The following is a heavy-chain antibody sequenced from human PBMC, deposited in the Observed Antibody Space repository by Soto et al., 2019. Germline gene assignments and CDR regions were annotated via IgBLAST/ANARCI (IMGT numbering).Heavy chain of an antibody. CDR1: GFTFRNYG. CDR3: ARDQLYYNDISGRPLNAFDV. Sequence: GSLRLSCAASGFTFRNYGMNWVRQAPGKGLEWVSYIGIGSSTKYYADSVKGRFTISRDNAKNSLYLQMKSLRAEDTAVYYCARDQLYYNDISGRPLNAFDVWGQGTMVTVSS. D-gene: IGHD3-22*01. J-gene: IGHJ3*01. CDR2: IGIGSSTK. V-gene: IGHV3-48*01.